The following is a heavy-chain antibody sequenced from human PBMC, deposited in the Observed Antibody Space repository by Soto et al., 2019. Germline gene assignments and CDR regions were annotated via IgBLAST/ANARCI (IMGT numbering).Heavy chain of an antibody. CDR2: IKSDGSNT. Sequence: EVQLVESRGGLVQPGGSLRLSCAVSGFTFSRYWMHWVRRAPGQGLVWVSRIKSDGSNTSYADSVKGRFTISRDNAKNTLYLQMNSLRAEDTAVYYCATLPHYGSGRYGFDYWGQGTLVTVSS. J-gene: IGHJ4*02. V-gene: IGHV3-74*01. CDR3: ATLPHYGSGRYGFDY. CDR1: GFTFSRYW. D-gene: IGHD3-10*01.